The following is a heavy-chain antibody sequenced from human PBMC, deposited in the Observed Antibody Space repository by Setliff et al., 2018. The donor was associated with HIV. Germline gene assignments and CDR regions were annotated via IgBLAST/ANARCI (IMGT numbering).Heavy chain of an antibody. CDR3: ARVPTVIYYYYMDV. Sequence: GGSLRLSCAASGFTFSSYGMHWVRQAPGKGLEYVSAISNNGGSTYYANSVKGRFTISRDNSKNTLYLQMGGLRAEDMAVYYCARVPTVIYYYYMDVWGKGTTVTVSS. D-gene: IGHD2-21*01. CDR2: ISNNGGST. V-gene: IGHV3-64*01. CDR1: GFTFSSYG. J-gene: IGHJ6*03.